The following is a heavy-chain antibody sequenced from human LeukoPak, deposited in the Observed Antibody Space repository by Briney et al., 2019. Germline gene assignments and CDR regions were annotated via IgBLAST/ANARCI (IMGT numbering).Heavy chain of an antibody. CDR2: IGTAGDP. CDR1: GFTFSSYD. Sequence: GGCLRLSCAASGFTFSSYDMHWVRQATGKGLEWVSAIGTAGDPYYPGSVKGRFTISRENAKNSLYLQMNSLRAGDTAVYYCARGNYYGSGSYSNYYYYGMDVWGKGTTVTVSS. J-gene: IGHJ6*04. D-gene: IGHD3-10*01. CDR3: ARGNYYGSGSYSNYYYYGMDV. V-gene: IGHV3-13*05.